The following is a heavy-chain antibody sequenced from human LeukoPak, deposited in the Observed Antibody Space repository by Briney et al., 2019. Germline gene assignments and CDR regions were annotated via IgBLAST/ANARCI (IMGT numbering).Heavy chain of an antibody. J-gene: IGHJ4*02. CDR2: ISTSTTTI. V-gene: IGHV3-48*01. D-gene: IGHD3-22*01. CDR3: LLANYYDSSGGGSY. CDR1: GFTFSSYS. Sequence: GGSLRLSCEASGFTFSSYSMNWVRQAPGKGLEWISYISTSTTTIYYANSVKGRFTISRDNAKKSLYLQMNSLRAEDTAVYYCLLANYYDSSGGGSYWGQGTLVTVSS.